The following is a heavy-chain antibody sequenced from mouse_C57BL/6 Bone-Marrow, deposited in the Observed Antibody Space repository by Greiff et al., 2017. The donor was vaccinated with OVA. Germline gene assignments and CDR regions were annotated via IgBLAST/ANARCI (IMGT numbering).Heavy chain of an antibody. J-gene: IGHJ4*01. CDR1: GYSITSGYY. Sequence: VQLKESGPGLVKPSQSLSLTCSVTGYSITSGYYWNWIRQFPGNKLEWMGYISYDGSNNYNPSLKNRISITRDTSKNQFFLKLNSVTTEDTATYYCARWLLRAMDYWGQGTSVTVSS. CDR2: ISYDGSN. V-gene: IGHV3-6*01. CDR3: ARWLLRAMDY. D-gene: IGHD2-3*01.